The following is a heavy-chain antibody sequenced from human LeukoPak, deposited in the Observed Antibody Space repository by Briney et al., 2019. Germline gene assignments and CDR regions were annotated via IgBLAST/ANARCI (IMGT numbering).Heavy chain of an antibody. CDR2: ISGSGGST. J-gene: IGHJ3*02. D-gene: IGHD4-17*01. Sequence: GGSLRLSCAASGFTFSSYAMRWVRQAPGKGLEWVSAISGSGGSTYYADSVKGRFTISRDNSKNTLYLQMNSLRAEDTAVYYCAKEDSNDYGDYGLGAFDIWGQGTMVTVSS. CDR1: GFTFSSYA. CDR3: AKEDSNDYGDYGLGAFDI. V-gene: IGHV3-23*01.